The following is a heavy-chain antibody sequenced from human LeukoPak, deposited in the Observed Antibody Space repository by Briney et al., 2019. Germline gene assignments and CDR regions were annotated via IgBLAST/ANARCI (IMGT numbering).Heavy chain of an antibody. CDR2: IYYSGST. Sequence: SETLSLTCTVSGGSISTSNYYWGWIRQPPGKGLEWIGSIYYSGSTYYNPSLKSRVTISVDTSKNQFSLKLSSVTAADTAVYYCARSRGYSYANDYWGQGTLVTVSS. V-gene: IGHV4-39*01. CDR3: ARSRGYSYANDY. D-gene: IGHD5-18*01. CDR1: GGSISTSNYY. J-gene: IGHJ4*02.